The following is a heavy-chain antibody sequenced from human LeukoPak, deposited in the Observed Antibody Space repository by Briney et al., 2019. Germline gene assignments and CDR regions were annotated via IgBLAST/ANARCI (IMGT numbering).Heavy chain of an antibody. D-gene: IGHD3-10*01. CDR3: ARQFTMVRGVKRAFDI. Sequence: GESLKISCKGSRYSFTSYWISWVRQMPGKGLEWMGRIDPSDSYTNYSPSFQGHVTISADKSISTAYLQWSSLKASDTAMYYCARQFTMVRGVKRAFDIWGQGTMVTVSS. CDR1: RYSFTSYW. CDR2: IDPSDSYT. V-gene: IGHV5-10-1*01. J-gene: IGHJ3*02.